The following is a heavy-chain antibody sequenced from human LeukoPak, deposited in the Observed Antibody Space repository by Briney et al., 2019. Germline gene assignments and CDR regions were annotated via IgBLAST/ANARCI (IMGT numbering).Heavy chain of an antibody. J-gene: IGHJ4*02. D-gene: IGHD5-18*01. V-gene: IGHV4-34*01. CDR1: GGSFSYYY. Sequence: SETLSLTCAVYGGSFSYYYWSWIRQPPGKGLEWIGEINHSGSTNYNPSLKSRVTISVDTSKNQFSLKLSSVTAADTAVYYCTRGRGYSYGYFDYWGQGTLVTVSS. CDR2: INHSGST. CDR3: TRGRGYSYGYFDY.